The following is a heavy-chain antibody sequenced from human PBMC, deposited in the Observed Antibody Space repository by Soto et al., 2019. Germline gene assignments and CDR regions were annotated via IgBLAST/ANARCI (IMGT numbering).Heavy chain of an antibody. CDR3: ARAGDSSGYYPYYYYGMDV. J-gene: IGHJ6*02. CDR1: GFTFSSYW. CDR2: INSDGSST. D-gene: IGHD3-22*01. V-gene: IGHV3-74*01. Sequence: GGSLRLSCAASGFTFSSYWMHWVRQAPGKGLVWVSRINSDGSSTSYADSVKGRFTISRDNAKNTLYLQMNSLRAEDTAVYYCARAGDSSGYYPYYYYGMDVWGQGTTVTVSS.